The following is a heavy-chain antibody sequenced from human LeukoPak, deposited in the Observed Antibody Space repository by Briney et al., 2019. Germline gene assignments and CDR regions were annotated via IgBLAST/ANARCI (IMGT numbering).Heavy chain of an antibody. V-gene: IGHV1-18*04. J-gene: IGHJ4*02. CDR2: ISAYNGNT. D-gene: IGHD2-2*01. Sequence: ASVKVSCKASGYTITSYGISWVRQAPGQGLEWMGWISAYNGNTNYAQKLQGRVTMTTDTSTSTAYMELRSLRSDDTAVYYCARSRIVVVPAAPYYFDYWGQGTLVTVSS. CDR3: ARSRIVVVPAAPYYFDY. CDR1: GYTITSYG.